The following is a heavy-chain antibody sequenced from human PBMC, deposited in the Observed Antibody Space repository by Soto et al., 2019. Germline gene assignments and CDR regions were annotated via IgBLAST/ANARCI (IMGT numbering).Heavy chain of an antibody. V-gene: IGHV3-74*03. J-gene: IGHJ4*02. D-gene: IGHD1-1*01. CDR2: TNTDGTST. CDR3: ARRRTTGTTEADY. CDR1: GFTFSKYY. Sequence: GGSLRLSCVASGFTFSKYYMQWVRQAPGKGLVWVSRTNTDGTSTTYADSVKGRFTISRDNAENTLYLQMNSLRVEDTGIYYCARRRTTGTTEADYWGQGTQVTVSS.